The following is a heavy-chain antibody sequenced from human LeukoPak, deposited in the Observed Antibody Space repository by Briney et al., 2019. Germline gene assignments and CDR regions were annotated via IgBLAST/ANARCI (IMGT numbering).Heavy chain of an antibody. V-gene: IGHV3-53*01. CDR3: ARGYGYCGGVCYDY. D-gene: IGHD2-21*02. CDR1: GFTVSSSY. CDR2: VYTGGIT. Sequence: GGSLRLSCAASGFTVSSSYMSWVRQAPGKGLEWVSVVYTGGITYYAHSVKGRFTISRDNSKNTLYLQMNSLRAEDTAVYYCARGYGYCGGVCYDYWGQGTLVTVSS. J-gene: IGHJ4*02.